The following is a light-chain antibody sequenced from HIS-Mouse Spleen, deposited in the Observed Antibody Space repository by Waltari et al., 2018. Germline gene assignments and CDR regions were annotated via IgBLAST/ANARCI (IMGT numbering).Light chain of an antibody. J-gene: IGLJ2*01. V-gene: IGLV3-10*01. CDR2: EES. Sequence: SYELTQPPSVSVSPGQTARTTCSGDALPKQYAYWYQQKSGQAPVLVIYEESKRPSGIPGRFSGSSSGTMATLTISGAQVEDEADYYCYSTDSSGNHRVFGGGTKLTVL. CDR3: YSTDSSGNHRV. CDR1: ALPKQY.